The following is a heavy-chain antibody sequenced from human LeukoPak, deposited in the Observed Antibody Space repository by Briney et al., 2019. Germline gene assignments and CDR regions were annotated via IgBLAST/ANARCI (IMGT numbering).Heavy chain of an antibody. CDR3: TRHGNALDI. J-gene: IGHJ3*02. CDR1: GFTFSGSA. CDR2: IRSKANNYAT. Sequence: PGGSLRLSCAASGFTFSGSAMHWVRQAPGKGLVWVGSIRSKANNYATAYAASVKGRFTISRDDSKNTAYLQMNSLKTEDTAVYYCTRHGNALDIWGQGTMVTVSS. V-gene: IGHV3-73*01.